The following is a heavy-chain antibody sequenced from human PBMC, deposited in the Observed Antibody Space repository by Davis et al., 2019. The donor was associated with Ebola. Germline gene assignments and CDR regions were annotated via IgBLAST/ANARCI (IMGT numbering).Heavy chain of an antibody. CDR1: GVSISRHY. D-gene: IGHD3-10*01. Sequence: PSETLSLTCTVSGVSISRHYWSWIRQPPGKRLEWIGSIYYTGNAYYNSSLPSRATIPVDTSKNQFSLKLTSVTAADTAMYYCSERGSSVWGQGTLVTVSS. CDR3: SERGSSV. CDR2: IYYTGNA. J-gene: IGHJ4*02. V-gene: IGHV4-59*03.